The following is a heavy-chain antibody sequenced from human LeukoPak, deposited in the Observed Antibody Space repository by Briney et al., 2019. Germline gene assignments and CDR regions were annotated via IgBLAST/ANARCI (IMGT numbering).Heavy chain of an antibody. CDR3: ARDGGGTIFGVVTRFGWFDP. CDR1: GGTFSSYA. D-gene: IGHD3-3*01. Sequence: SVNVSCKASGGTFSSYAISWVRQAPGQGLEWMGGIIPIFGTANYAQKFQGRVTITADESTSTAYMELSSLRSEDTAVYYCARDGGGTIFGVVTRFGWFDPWGQGTLVTVSS. V-gene: IGHV1-69*01. J-gene: IGHJ5*02. CDR2: IIPIFGTA.